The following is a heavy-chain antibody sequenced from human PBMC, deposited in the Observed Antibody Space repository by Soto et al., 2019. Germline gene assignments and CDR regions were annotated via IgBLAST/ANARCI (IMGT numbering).Heavy chain of an antibody. CDR1: GFTFSTYS. V-gene: IGHV3-21*01. J-gene: IGHJ5*02. D-gene: IGHD6-19*01. CDR2: ISSSSSYI. CDR3: ARGVAVADTWWYDP. Sequence: EVQLVESGGGLVKPGGSLRLSCAASGFTFSTYSMNWVRQAPGKGLEWVSSISSSSSYIYYADSVKGRFTISRDNAQNSLYLQMNSLRGEDTAVYSCARGVAVADTWWYDPWGQGTLVTVSS.